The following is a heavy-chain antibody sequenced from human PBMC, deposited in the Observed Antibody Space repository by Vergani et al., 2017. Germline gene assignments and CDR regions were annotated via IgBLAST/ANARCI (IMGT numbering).Heavy chain of an antibody. CDR1: GDSIISRSYY. J-gene: IGHJ2*01. V-gene: IGHV4-39*01. D-gene: IGHD3-16*01. CDR3: ASGKYYSDSTSHFRGRYFDV. CDR2: IYNSGNG. Sequence: QMQLQESGPGLVKASETLSLTCTVSGDSIISRSYYWGWIRQPPGKGLEWIGSIYNSGNGDSSSSLKSRVTISADTSKNQFSLRLTSVTAADTAVYYCASGKYYSDSTSHFRGRYFDVSGRGTLVTVPS.